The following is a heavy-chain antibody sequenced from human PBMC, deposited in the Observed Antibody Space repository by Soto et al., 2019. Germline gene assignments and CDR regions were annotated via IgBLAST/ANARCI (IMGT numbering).Heavy chain of an antibody. CDR3: ARDWSRAQYYYDSSGYPIAMDV. J-gene: IGHJ6*02. Sequence: ASVKVSCKASGYTFIGYYIHWVRQAPGQGLEWMGWINPNSGGRNYAQKFQGWVTMTRDTSISTAYMELSRLRSDDTAVYYCARDWSRAQYYYDSSGYPIAMDVWGQGTTVTVSS. CDR2: INPNSGGR. D-gene: IGHD3-22*01. V-gene: IGHV1-2*04. CDR1: GYTFIGYY.